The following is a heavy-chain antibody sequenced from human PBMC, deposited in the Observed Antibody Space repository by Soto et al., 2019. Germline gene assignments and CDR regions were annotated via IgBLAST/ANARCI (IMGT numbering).Heavy chain of an antibody. D-gene: IGHD2-15*01. Sequence: VHLQESGPGLVKPSGTVSLTCVVSGGSIRSTNWWAWVRQTPGKGLEWIGEVYHNGTSNYYPSLKGRATISVDRSKDQVSLRLNSVIDADTAVYYCARDLDRYCSVTSCHAMDVWGQGTPVTVSS. CDR3: ARDLDRYCSVTSCHAMDV. CDR2: VYHNGTS. J-gene: IGHJ6*02. V-gene: IGHV4-4*02. CDR1: GGSIRSTNW.